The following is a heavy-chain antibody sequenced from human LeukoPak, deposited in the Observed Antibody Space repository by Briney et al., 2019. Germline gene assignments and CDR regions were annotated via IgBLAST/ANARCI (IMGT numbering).Heavy chain of an antibody. CDR2: IYTGGGT. D-gene: IGHD1-26*01. CDR1: GFTVSSNY. CDR3: ARDFKDESYLVGFGY. V-gene: IGHV3-66*01. J-gene: IGHJ4*02. Sequence: GGSLRLSCAASGFTVSSNYMSWVRQAPGKGLEWVSVIYTGGGTYYADSVRGRFTISRDNFKNTLYLQMNSLRAEDTAVYYCARDFKDESYLVGFGYWGQGTLVTVSS.